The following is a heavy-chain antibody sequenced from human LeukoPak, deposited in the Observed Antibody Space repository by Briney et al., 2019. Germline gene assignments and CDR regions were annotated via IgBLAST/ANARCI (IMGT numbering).Heavy chain of an antibody. D-gene: IGHD3-16*01. J-gene: IGHJ3*02. CDR1: GFTFSNYG. V-gene: IGHV3-30*18. Sequence: GGSLRLSCAASGFTFSNYGMHWVRQAPGKGLEWVTFISFDGTNKYYADSVKGRFTISRDNSKNTLYLQMNSLRAEDTAVYYCANGGLTGAFDIWGQGTMVTVSS. CDR2: ISFDGTNK. CDR3: ANGGLTGAFDI.